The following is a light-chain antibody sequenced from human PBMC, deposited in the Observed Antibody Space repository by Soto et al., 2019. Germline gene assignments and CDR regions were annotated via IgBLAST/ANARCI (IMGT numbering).Light chain of an antibody. CDR1: QSISSW. J-gene: IGKJ1*01. V-gene: IGKV1-5*03. CDR3: QQYNSYRT. CDR2: KAS. Sequence: DIQMTQSPSTLSASLGDRVTITCRASQSISSWLAWYQQKPGKAPKLLIRKASTLESGVPSRFSGSASGTEFSLTISSLQPDDFATYYCQQYNSYRTCGQGTKVEI.